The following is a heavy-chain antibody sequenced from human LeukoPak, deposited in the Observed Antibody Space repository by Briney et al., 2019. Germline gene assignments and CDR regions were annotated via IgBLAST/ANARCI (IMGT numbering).Heavy chain of an antibody. CDR3: ARVRYCSGGSCRPPGWFDP. CDR2: ISAYNGNT. D-gene: IGHD2-15*01. J-gene: IGHJ5*02. V-gene: IGHV1-18*04. Sequence: GASVKVSCKASGYTFTSYGISWVRQAPGQGLDWMGWISAYNGNTNYAQKLQGRVTMTTDTSTSTAYMELRSLRSDDTAVYYCARVRYCSGGSCRPPGWFDPWGQGTLSPSPQ. CDR1: GYTFTSYG.